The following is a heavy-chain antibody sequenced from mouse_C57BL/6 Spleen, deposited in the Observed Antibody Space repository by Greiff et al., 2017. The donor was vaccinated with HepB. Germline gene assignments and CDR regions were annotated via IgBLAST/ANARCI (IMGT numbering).Heavy chain of an antibody. D-gene: IGHD1-1*01. CDR2: INPNYGTT. J-gene: IGHJ4*01. Sequence: VQLQQSGPELVKPGASVKISCKASGYSFTDYNMNWVKQRNGKSLEWIGVINPNYGTTSYNQKFKGKATLTVDQSSSTAYMQLNSLTSEDSAVYYCARPGSRSPYYYAMDYWGQGTSVTVSS. V-gene: IGHV1-39*01. CDR3: ARPGSRSPYYYAMDY. CDR1: GYSFTDYN.